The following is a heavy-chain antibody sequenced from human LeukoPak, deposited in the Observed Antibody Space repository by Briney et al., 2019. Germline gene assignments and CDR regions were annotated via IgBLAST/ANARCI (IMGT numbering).Heavy chain of an antibody. Sequence: ASVKVSCKASGYTFTGYYMHWVRQAPGQGLEWMGWINPNSGGTNYAQKFQGRVTMTRDTSISTAYMEMSSLRSDDTAVYYCARVRVRIAAAGTCWFDPWGQGTLVTVSS. V-gene: IGHV1-2*02. J-gene: IGHJ5*02. D-gene: IGHD6-13*01. CDR1: GYTFTGYY. CDR3: ARVRVRIAAAGTCWFDP. CDR2: INPNSGGT.